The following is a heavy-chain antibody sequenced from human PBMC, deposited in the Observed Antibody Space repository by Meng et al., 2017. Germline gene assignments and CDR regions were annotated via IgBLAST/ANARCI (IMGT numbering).Heavy chain of an antibody. Sequence: QAQLVESGAEVKKPGSSVKLSCKDSGGTFGGYAIRWVRQAPGQGLEWMGGIIPIFGTANYAQKFQGRVTITADKSTSTAYMELSSLRSEDTAVYYCHSGWYQAGDDYWGQGTLVTVSS. J-gene: IGHJ4*02. CDR3: HSGWYQAGDDY. CDR2: IIPIFGTA. D-gene: IGHD6-19*01. V-gene: IGHV1-69*06. CDR1: GGTFGGYA.